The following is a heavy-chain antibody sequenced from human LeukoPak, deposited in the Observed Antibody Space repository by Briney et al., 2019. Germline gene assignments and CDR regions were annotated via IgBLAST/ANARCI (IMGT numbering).Heavy chain of an antibody. J-gene: IGHJ4*02. D-gene: IGHD3-9*01. V-gene: IGHV4-39*01. CDR3: ARHTTNYDILTPTFDY. Sequence: SETLSLTCTVSGGSISSSSYYWGWIRQPPGKGLEWIGSIYYSGSTYYNPSLKSRVTISVDTSKNQFSLKLSSVTAADTAVYYCARHTTNYDILTPTFDYWGQGTLVTVSS. CDR2: IYYSGST. CDR1: GGSISSSSYY.